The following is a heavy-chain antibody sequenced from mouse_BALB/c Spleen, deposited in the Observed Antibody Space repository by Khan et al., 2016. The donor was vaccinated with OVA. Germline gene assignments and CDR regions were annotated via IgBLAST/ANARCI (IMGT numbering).Heavy chain of an antibody. V-gene: IGHV1S137*01. Sequence: VQLQQSGAELVRPGVSVKISCKGSGYTFTDFTMHWVKQSHAKSLEWIGVISTYYGDVTYNQKFKGKATMTVDKSSSTAYMELARLTSEDSAIYYGTSGGGNRFAYWGQGTLVTVSA. CDR1: GYTFTDFT. CDR3: TSGGGNRFAY. J-gene: IGHJ3*01. CDR2: ISTYYGDV.